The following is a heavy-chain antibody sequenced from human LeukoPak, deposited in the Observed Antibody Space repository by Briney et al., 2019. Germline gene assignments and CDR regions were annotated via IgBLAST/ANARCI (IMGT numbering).Heavy chain of an antibody. J-gene: IGHJ4*02. V-gene: IGHV3-66*01. D-gene: IGHD3-10*01. CDR2: IYSGGST. Sequence: PGGSLRLSCAASGFPFSTYWMSWVRQAPGKGLEWVSVIYSGGSTYYADSVKGRFTISRDNSKNTLYLQMNSLRAEDTAVYYCAKFSPVTPLWDWGQGTLVTVSS. CDR1: GFPFSTYW. CDR3: AKFSPVTPLWD.